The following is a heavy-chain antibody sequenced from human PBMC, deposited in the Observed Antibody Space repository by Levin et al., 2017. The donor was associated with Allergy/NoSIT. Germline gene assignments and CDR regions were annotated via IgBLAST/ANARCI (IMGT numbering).Heavy chain of an antibody. V-gene: IGHV4-39*02. Sequence: SQTLSLTCTVSGGSISTSTYHWGWIRQPPGKGLEWIGSIYYRGNVYYSPSLESRGTLFVDTANNHFSLKLRSVTAADTAMYYCARLFNGCPGDIWGQGTMVTVSS. CDR2: IYYRGNV. CDR1: GGSISTSTYH. CDR3: ARLFNGCPGDI. J-gene: IGHJ3*02. D-gene: IGHD5-24*01.